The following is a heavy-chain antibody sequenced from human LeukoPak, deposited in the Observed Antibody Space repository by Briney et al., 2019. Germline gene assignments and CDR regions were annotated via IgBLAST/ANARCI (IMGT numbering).Heavy chain of an antibody. CDR1: GFTFSSYA. CDR2: ISYDGSNK. V-gene: IGHV3-30*04. J-gene: IGHJ4*02. Sequence: GGSLRLSCAASGFTFSSYAMHWVRQAPGKGLEWVAVISYDGSNKYYADSVKGRFTISRDNSKNTLYLQMNSLRAEDTAVYYCAREDSSSWCPDYWGQGALVTVSS. CDR3: AREDSSSWCPDY. D-gene: IGHD6-13*01.